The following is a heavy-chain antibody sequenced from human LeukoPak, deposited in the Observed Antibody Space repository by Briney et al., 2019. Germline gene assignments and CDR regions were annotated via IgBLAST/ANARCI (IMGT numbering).Heavy chain of an antibody. D-gene: IGHD3-22*01. V-gene: IGHV1-2*02. CDR2: INPNTGDT. CDR3: ARLYYDSSGYYPPSLDDAFDI. Sequence: GASVKVSCKASGYSFIGYDIHWVRQAPGQGLEWMGWINPNTGDTGYAQKFQGRVTMTRDTSISTAYMELSRLRSDDTAVYYCARLYYDSSGYYPPSLDDAFDIWGQGTMVTVSS. CDR1: GYSFIGYD. J-gene: IGHJ3*02.